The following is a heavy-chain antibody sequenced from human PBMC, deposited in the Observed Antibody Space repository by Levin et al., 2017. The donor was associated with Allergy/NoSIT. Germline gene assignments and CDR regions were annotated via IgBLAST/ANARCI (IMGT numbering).Heavy chain of an antibody. CDR2: INHSGST. Sequence: SETLSLTCAVYGGSFSGYYWSWIRQPPGKGLEWIGEINHSGSTNYNPSLKSRVTISVDTSKNQFSLKLSSVTAADTAVYYCARPPGRVRGYFDLWGRGTLVTVSS. CDR3: ARPPGRVRGYFDL. V-gene: IGHV4-34*01. D-gene: IGHD1-26*01. CDR1: GGSFSGYY. J-gene: IGHJ2*01.